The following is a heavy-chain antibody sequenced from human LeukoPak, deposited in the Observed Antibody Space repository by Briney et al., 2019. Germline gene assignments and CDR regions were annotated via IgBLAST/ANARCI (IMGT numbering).Heavy chain of an antibody. D-gene: IGHD4-17*01. CDR1: GGSISRYY. J-gene: IGHJ3*02. V-gene: IGHV4-4*07. CDR2: IYTSGST. Sequence: PSETLSLTCTVSGGSISRYYWSWIRQPAGKGLEWIGRIYTSGSTNYNPSLKSRATMSVDTSKNQFSLKLSSVTAADTAVYYCARASYSVTTDAFDIWGQGTMVTVSS. CDR3: ARASYSVTTDAFDI.